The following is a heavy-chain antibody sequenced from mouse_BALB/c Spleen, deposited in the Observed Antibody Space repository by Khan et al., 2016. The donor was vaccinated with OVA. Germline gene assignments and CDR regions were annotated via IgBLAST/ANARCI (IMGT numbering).Heavy chain of an antibody. CDR1: GFTFSSYG. J-gene: IGHJ2*01. V-gene: IGHV5-17*02. Sequence: EVELVESGGDLVQPGGSRKLSCAASGFTFSSYGMHWVRQAPEKGLEWVAYISGDSNTIYYADTVKGHFTISRDNPRNTLFLQMTSLMSEDTAMYYCATSYFYGYYFDYWGPGTTLTVSS. CDR2: ISGDSNTI. CDR3: ATSYFYGYYFDY. D-gene: IGHD1-1*01.